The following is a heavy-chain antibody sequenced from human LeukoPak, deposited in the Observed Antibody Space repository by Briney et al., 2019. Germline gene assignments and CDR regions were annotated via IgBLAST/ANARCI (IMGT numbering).Heavy chain of an antibody. Sequence: GGSLRLSCAASGFTFSSYWMSWVRQAPGKGLEWVANIKQDGSEKYYVDSVKGRFTISRDNAKNPLYLQMNSLRAEDTAVYYCARDKDIVATSPVDYWGQGTLVTVSS. V-gene: IGHV3-7*01. D-gene: IGHD5-12*01. J-gene: IGHJ4*02. CDR3: ARDKDIVATSPVDY. CDR2: IKQDGSEK. CDR1: GFTFSSYW.